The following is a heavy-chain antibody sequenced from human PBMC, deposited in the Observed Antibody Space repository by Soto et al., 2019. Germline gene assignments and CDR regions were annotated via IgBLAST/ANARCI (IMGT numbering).Heavy chain of an antibody. CDR3: ARDSLAGVVKYGMDV. J-gene: IGHJ6*02. D-gene: IGHD3-3*01. V-gene: IGHV1-46*01. Sequence: ASVKVSCKASGYTFTSYYMHWVRQAPGQGLEWMGIINPSGGSTSYAQKFQGRVTMTRDTSTSTVYMELSSLRSEDTAVYYCARDSLAGVVKYGMDVWGQGTTVTVSS. CDR1: GYTFTSYY. CDR2: INPSGGST.